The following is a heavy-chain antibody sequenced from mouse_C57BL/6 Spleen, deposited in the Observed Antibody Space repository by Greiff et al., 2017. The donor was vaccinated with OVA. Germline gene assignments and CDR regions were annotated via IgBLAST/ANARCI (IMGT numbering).Heavy chain of an antibody. J-gene: IGHJ1*03. V-gene: IGHV1-80*01. D-gene: IGHD1-1*01. Sequence: VQLQQSGAELVKPGASVKISCKASGYAFSSYWMNWVKQRPGKGLEWIGQIYPGDGDTNYNGKFKGKATLTADTSSSTAYMQLSSLTSEDSAVYFCARALSYYYGSSYHWYFDVWGTGTTVTVSS. CDR3: ARALSYYYGSSYHWYFDV. CDR2: IYPGDGDT. CDR1: GYAFSSYW.